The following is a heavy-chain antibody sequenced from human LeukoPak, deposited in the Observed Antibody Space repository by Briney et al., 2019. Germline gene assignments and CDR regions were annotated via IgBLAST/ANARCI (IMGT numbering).Heavy chain of an antibody. V-gene: IGHV3-30*02. D-gene: IGHD5-18*01. CDR1: GFTFSSYG. CDR3: AKIEVEVDTAMVHGDY. J-gene: IGHJ4*02. CDR2: IRYDGSNK. Sequence: GGSLRLSCAASGFTFSSYGMHWVRQAPGKGLEWVAFIRYDGSNKYYADSVKGRFTISRDNSKNTLYLQMNSLRAEDTAVYYCAKIEVEVDTAMVHGDYWGQGTLVTVSS.